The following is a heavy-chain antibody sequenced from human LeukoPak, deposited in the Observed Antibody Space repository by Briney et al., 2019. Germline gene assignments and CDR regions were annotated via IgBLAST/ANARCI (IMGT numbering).Heavy chain of an antibody. CDR3: ARDLGYSSSWHYYFDY. V-gene: IGHV3-21*01. Sequence: GGSLRLSCAASGFTFSSYSMNWVRQAPGKGLEWVSSISSSSSYIYYADSVKGRFTISRDNAKNTLYLQMNSLRAEDTAVYYCARDLGYSSSWHYYFDYWGQGTLVTVSS. J-gene: IGHJ4*02. CDR1: GFTFSSYS. CDR2: ISSSSSYI. D-gene: IGHD6-13*01.